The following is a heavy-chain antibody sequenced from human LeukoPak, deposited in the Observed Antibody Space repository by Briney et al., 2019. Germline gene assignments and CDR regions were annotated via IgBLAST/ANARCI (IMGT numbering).Heavy chain of an antibody. Sequence: SETLSLTCTVSGYSISSGYYWGWIRQPPGKGLEWIGSIYHSGSTYYNPSLKSRVTISVDTSKNQFSLKLSSVTAADTAVYYCARESSSSRVGYLQRWGQGTLVTVSS. CDR1: GYSISSGYY. J-gene: IGHJ1*01. CDR2: IYHSGST. V-gene: IGHV4-38-2*02. CDR3: ARESSSSRVGYLQR. D-gene: IGHD6-6*01.